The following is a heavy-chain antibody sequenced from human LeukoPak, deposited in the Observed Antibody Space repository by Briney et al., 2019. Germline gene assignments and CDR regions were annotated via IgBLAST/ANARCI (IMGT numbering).Heavy chain of an antibody. CDR1: GFTFSSYG. CDR2: ISGSGGST. CDR3: AKDRTTNDAFDI. D-gene: IGHD2-2*01. J-gene: IGHJ3*02. V-gene: IGHV3-23*01. Sequence: GGSLRLSCTASGFTFSSYGMSWVRQAPGKGLEWVSAISGSGGSTYYADSVKGRFTISRDNSKNTLYLQMNSLRAEDTAVYYCAKDRTTNDAFDIWGQGTMVTVSS.